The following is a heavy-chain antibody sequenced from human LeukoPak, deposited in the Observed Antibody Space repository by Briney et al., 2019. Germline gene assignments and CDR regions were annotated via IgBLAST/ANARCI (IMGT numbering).Heavy chain of an antibody. CDR2: ISDSGSTI. J-gene: IGHJ4*02. D-gene: IGHD3-22*01. CDR3: ARDRLGDYDSSGYYDN. V-gene: IGHV3-11*01. CDR1: GFTFSDYY. Sequence: GGSLRLFCATSGFTFSDYYMSWIRQTPGKGLELVSYISDSGSTIYYADSVKGRFTISRDNAKNSVYLQMNSLRAEDTAVYYCARDRLGDYDSSGYYDNWGQGTRVTVSS.